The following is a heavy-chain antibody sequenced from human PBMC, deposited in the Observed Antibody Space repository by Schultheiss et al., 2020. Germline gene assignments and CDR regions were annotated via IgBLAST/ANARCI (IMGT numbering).Heavy chain of an antibody. CDR3: ARAGMVATSNY. V-gene: IGHV3-23*01. CDR2: ISGSGGRT. Sequence: GESLKISCAASGFTFSTYAMSWVRQAPGKGLEWVSIISGSGGRTYYADSVKGRFTISRDNSKNTLYLQMNSLRAEDTAVYYCARAGMVATSNYWGQGTLVTVSS. D-gene: IGHD5-12*01. J-gene: IGHJ4*02. CDR1: GFTFSTYA.